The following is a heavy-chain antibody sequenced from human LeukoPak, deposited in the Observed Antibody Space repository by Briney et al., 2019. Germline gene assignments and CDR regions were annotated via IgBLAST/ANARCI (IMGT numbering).Heavy chain of an antibody. D-gene: IGHD1-26*01. Sequence: GASVKVSCKASGYTFTSYDINWVRQATGQGLEWMGWMNPNSGNTGYAQKFQGRVTMTRNTSISTAYMELSSLRSEDTAVYYCAGAHSGSYFWSMYAFDIWGQGTMVTVSS. V-gene: IGHV1-8*01. CDR2: MNPNSGNT. CDR1: GYTFTSYD. CDR3: AGAHSGSYFWSMYAFDI. J-gene: IGHJ3*02.